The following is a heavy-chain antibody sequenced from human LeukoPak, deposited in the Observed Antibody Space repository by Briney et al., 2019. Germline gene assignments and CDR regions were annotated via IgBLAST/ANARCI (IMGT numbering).Heavy chain of an antibody. CDR2: IYSGGST. CDR1: GFTVSSKY. D-gene: IGHD6-13*01. J-gene: IGHJ4*02. CDR3: ARYSSSWYYFDY. V-gene: IGHV3-53*01. Sequence: PGGSLRLSCAASGFTVSSKYMSWVRQAPGKGLEWVSVIYSGGSTYYADSVKGGFTISRDNSKNTLYLQMSSLRAEDTAVYYCARYSSSWYYFDYWGKGTLVTVSS.